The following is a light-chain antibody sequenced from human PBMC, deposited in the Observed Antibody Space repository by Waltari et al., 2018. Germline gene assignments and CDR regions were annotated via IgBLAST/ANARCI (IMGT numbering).Light chain of an antibody. V-gene: IGLV4-69*01. Sequence: VLTQSPSASASLGASVKLTCALSSGHSSYAIAWLQQQPEKGPRYLMKLNGAGSPTKGDGVPVRFSGSSSGAERYLTISGLQSEDEADYYCQTWDTGIRVFGGGTKLTVL. CDR1: SGHSSYA. J-gene: IGLJ3*02. CDR3: QTWDTGIRV. CDR2: LNGAGSP.